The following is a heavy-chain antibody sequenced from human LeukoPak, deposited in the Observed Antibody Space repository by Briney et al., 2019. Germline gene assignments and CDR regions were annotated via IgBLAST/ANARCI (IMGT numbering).Heavy chain of an antibody. V-gene: IGHV1-18*01. J-gene: IGHJ3*02. CDR1: GYTFTSYG. D-gene: IGHD3-22*01. CDR2: ISAYNGNT. CDR3: ARDDSAGAFDI. Sequence: GASVKVSCKASGYTFTSYGISWVRQAPGQGLEWMGWISAYNGNTNYAQKLQGRVTITADESTSTAYMELSSLRSEDTAVYYCARDDSAGAFDIWGQGTMVTVSS.